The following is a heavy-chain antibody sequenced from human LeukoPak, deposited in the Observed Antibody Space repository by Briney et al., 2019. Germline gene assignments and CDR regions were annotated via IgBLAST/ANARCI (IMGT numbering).Heavy chain of an antibody. Sequence: PGGSLRLSCAASGFTFSSYAMHWVRQAPGKGLEWVAVISYDGSNKYYADSVKGRFTISRDSSKNTLYLQMNSLRAEDTAVYYCARSSSWYYFDYWGQGTLVTVSS. CDR3: ARSSSWYYFDY. CDR1: GFTFSSYA. CDR2: ISYDGSNK. V-gene: IGHV3-30-3*01. J-gene: IGHJ4*02. D-gene: IGHD6-13*01.